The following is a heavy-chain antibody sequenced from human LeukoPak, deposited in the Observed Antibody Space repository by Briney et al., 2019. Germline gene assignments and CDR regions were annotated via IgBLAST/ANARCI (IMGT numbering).Heavy chain of an antibody. Sequence: SVKVSCKASGGTFSSYTISWVRQAPGQGLEWIGRIIPILGIAKYAQKFQGKVSITADKSTRKAYMGLSSLRSEDTAVYYCARDRYCSSTSCYLDSGAFAPWGQGTLVTVSS. CDR1: GGTFSSYT. J-gene: IGHJ5*02. V-gene: IGHV1-69*04. D-gene: IGHD2-2*01. CDR2: IIPILGIA. CDR3: ARDRYCSSTSCYLDSGAFAP.